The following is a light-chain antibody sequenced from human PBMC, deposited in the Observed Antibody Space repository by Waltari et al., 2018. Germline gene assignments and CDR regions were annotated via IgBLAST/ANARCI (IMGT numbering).Light chain of an antibody. Sequence: EIVLTQSPATLSFSPGERATLSCRASQSVSSYLVWYQQKPGQTPRRLIYGASNRATGIPARFSGSGSGTDFTLTISSLESEDFAVYYCHQRSNWPITFGQGTRREIK. V-gene: IGKV3-11*01. CDR2: GAS. CDR1: QSVSSY. J-gene: IGKJ5*01. CDR3: HQRSNWPIT.